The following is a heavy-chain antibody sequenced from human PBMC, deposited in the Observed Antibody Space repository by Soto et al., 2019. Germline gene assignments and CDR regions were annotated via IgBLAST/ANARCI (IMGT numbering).Heavy chain of an antibody. CDR2: IYYSGST. V-gene: IGHV4-59*01. D-gene: IGHD5-12*01. CDR1: GGSISSYY. J-gene: IGHJ4*02. CDR3: ARTEYSGYDYVLDY. Sequence: SETLSLTCTVSGGSISSYYWSWIRQPPGKGLEWIGYIYYSGSTNYNPSLKSRVTISVDTPKNQFSLKLSSVTAADTAVYYCARTEYSGYDYVLDYWGQGTLVTVSS.